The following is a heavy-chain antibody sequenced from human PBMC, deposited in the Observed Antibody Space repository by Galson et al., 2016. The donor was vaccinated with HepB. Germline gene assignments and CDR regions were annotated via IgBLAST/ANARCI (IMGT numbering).Heavy chain of an antibody. Sequence: CAIAGDIVTSDNTCWNWIRQSPLSGLEWVGRTYFRSKWFNDYADSVKSRITVTSDTSKNQFSQQLDSVTPDDTATYFCTRGYMQNGMNVWGQGTTVTVSS. CDR2: TYFRSKWFN. D-gene: IGHD5-24*01. J-gene: IGHJ6*02. CDR3: TRGYMQNGMNV. V-gene: IGHV6-1*01. CDR1: GDIVTSDNTC.